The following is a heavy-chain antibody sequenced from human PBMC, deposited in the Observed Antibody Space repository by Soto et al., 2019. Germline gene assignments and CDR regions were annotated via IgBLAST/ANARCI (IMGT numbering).Heavy chain of an antibody. CDR2: IYYTGST. CDR1: GGSISSYY. D-gene: IGHD2-2*01. CDR3: ARSGVLPAAVADY. V-gene: IGHV4-59*01. J-gene: IGHJ4*02. Sequence: TSETLSLTCTVSGGSISSYYWSWIRQPPGNGLEWIGYIYYTGSTDYNPSLKSRLTISVDTSKNQFSLKVSSVTAADTAIYYCARSGVLPAAVADYWGQGTLVTVSS.